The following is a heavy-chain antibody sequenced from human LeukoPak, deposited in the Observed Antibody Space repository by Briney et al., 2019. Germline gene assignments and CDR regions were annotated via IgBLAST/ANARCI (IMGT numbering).Heavy chain of an antibody. V-gene: IGHV3-23*01. D-gene: IGHD3-22*01. CDR3: TTYYYDSSGYYTLYYFDY. CDR2: IIGSGGST. CDR1: GFTFSSYA. Sequence: GGSLRLSCAASGFTFSSYAMSWVRQAPGKGLEWVSAIIGSGGSTYYADSVKGRFTISRDNSKNTLYLQMNSLKTEDTAVYYCTTYYYDSSGYYTLYYFDYWGQGTLVTVSS. J-gene: IGHJ4*02.